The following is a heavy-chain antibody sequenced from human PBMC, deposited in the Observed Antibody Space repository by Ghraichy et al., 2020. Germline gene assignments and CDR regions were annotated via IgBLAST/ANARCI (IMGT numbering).Heavy chain of an antibody. CDR2: IYYSGST. J-gene: IGHJ3*02. Sequence: TCTVYGGSISSYYWSWIRQPPGKGLEWIGYIYYSGSTNYNPSLKSRVTISVDTSKNQFSLKLSSVTAADTAVYYCAREMDYGGNGAFDIWGQGTMVTVSA. CDR1: GGSISSYY. V-gene: IGHV4-59*01. CDR3: AREMDYGGNGAFDI. D-gene: IGHD4/OR15-4a*01.